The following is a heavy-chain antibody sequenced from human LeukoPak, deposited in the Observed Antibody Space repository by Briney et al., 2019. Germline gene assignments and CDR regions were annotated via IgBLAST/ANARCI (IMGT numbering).Heavy chain of an antibody. CDR3: ARDEYYGSSGYGRRAFDY. CDR2: ITGSGGII. V-gene: IGHV3-48*02. D-gene: IGHD3-22*01. CDR1: GFTFNTYG. J-gene: IGHJ4*02. Sequence: PGGSLRLSCAASGFTFNTYGMNWVRQAPGKGLEWVSHITGSGGIIYYVDSVKGRFTVSRDNAKNSLYLQMNSLRDEDTAVYYCARDEYYGSSGYGRRAFDYWGQGTLVTVSS.